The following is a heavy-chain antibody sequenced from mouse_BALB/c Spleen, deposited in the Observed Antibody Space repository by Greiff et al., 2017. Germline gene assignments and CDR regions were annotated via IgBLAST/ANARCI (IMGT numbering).Heavy chain of an antibody. D-gene: IGHD2-4*01. Sequence: EVKLVESGGGLVQPGGSLKLSCAASGFTFSSYGMSWVRQTPDKRLELVATINSNGGSTYYPDSVKGRFTISRDNAKNTLYLQMSSLKSEDTAMYYCARDREIYYDYEAWFAYWGQGTLVTVSA. CDR3: ARDREIYYDYEAWFAY. V-gene: IGHV5-6-3*01. CDR2: INSNGGST. CDR1: GFTFSSYG. J-gene: IGHJ3*01.